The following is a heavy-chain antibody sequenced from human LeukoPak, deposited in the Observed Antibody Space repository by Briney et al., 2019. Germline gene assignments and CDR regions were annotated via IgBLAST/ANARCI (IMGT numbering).Heavy chain of an antibody. D-gene: IGHD3-3*01. J-gene: IGHJ3*02. CDR1: GFTFSSYS. V-gene: IGHV3-21*01. CDR3: ARDPIGVEDAFDI. CDR2: ISSSSSNI. Sequence: GGSLRLSCAASGFTFSSYSMNWVRQAPGKGLEWVSSISSSSSNIYYADSVKGRFTISRVNAKNSLYLQMNSLSAEDTAVYYCARDPIGVEDAFDIWGQGTLVTVSS.